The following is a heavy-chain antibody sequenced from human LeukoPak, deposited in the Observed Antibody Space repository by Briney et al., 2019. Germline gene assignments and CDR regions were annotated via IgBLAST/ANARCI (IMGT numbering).Heavy chain of an antibody. J-gene: IGHJ4*02. CDR2: IYHSGNT. V-gene: IGHV4-30-2*01. CDR1: GGAISSGGYS. CDR3: ARTLNTASDY. Sequence: SQTLSLTCAVSGGAISSGGYSWSWIRQPPGKGLEWIAYIYHSGNTYYNPSLKSRVTMSVDRSKNQFSLKLSSVTAADTAVYYCARTLNTASDYWGQGTLVTVSS. D-gene: IGHD5-18*01.